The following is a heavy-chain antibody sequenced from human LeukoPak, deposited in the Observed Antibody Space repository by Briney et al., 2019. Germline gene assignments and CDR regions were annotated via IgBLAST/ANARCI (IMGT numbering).Heavy chain of an antibody. J-gene: IGHJ4*02. Sequence: GGSLRLSCAASGFTFSSYEMNWVRQAPGKGLEWVSYISSSGSTIYYADSVKGRFTISRDNAKNSLYLQMNSLRAEDTAVYYCARDMGYYDSIFNPLEISRAFDYWGQGTLVTVSS. CDR1: GFTFSSYE. CDR3: ARDMGYYDSIFNPLEISRAFDY. D-gene: IGHD3-22*01. V-gene: IGHV3-48*03. CDR2: ISSSGSTI.